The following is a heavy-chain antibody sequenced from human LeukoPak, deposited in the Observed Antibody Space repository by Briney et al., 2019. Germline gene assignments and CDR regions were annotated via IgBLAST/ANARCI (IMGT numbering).Heavy chain of an antibody. J-gene: IGHJ5*02. CDR1: GGSISSGGYY. Sequence: QSSETLSLTCTVSGGSISSGGYYWSWIRQHPGKGLEWIGYIYYSGSTYYNPSLKSRVTISVDTSKNQFSLKLSSVTAADTAVYYCARSRPRGVPMNWFDPWGPGNPGHRLL. D-gene: IGHD3-10*01. CDR2: IYYSGST. V-gene: IGHV4-31*03. CDR3: ARSRPRGVPMNWFDP.